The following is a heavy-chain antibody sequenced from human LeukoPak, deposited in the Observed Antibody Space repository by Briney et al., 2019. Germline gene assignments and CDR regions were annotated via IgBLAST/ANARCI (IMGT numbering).Heavy chain of an antibody. J-gene: IGHJ4*02. D-gene: IGHD4-4*01. V-gene: IGHV1-8*01. CDR2: MNPNSGNT. CDR1: GYTLTELS. CDR3: ARGQYSNVDY. Sequence: ASVKVSCKVSGYTLTELSMHWVRQATGQGLEWMGWMNPNSGNTGYAQKFQGRVTMTRNTSISTAYMELSSLRSEGTAVYYCARGQYSNVDYWGQGTLVTVSS.